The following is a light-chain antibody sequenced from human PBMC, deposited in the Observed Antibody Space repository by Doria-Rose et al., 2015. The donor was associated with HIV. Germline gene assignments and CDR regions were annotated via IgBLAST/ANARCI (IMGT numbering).Light chain of an antibody. Sequence: DIQVTQSPSTLSASVGDRVTNTCRASQSISNWLAWYQQKPGQAPKLLIYKASTLQSGVPSRFRGSGSGTEFTLTINSLQPDDFATYYCQHFDKYFSWTFGHGTKVDIK. CDR1: QSISNW. CDR2: KAS. CDR3: QHFDKYFSWT. V-gene: IGKV1-5*03. J-gene: IGKJ1*01.